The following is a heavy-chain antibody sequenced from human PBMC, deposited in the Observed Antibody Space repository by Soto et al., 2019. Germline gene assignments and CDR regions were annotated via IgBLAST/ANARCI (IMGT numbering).Heavy chain of an antibody. Sequence: QLQVQESGPGLVKPSETLSLTCTVSGSSISSSGYYWGWIRQPPGKGLEWIGSMYYGVSTYYNPSLKSRVTVCVDASKNQFSLNMSSVTAADTAVYYCAGLPSRHLVDYWGQGTLVTVSS. CDR2: MYYGVST. V-gene: IGHV4-39*01. CDR3: AGLPSRHLVDY. J-gene: IGHJ4*02. D-gene: IGHD3-3*02. CDR1: GSSISSSGYY.